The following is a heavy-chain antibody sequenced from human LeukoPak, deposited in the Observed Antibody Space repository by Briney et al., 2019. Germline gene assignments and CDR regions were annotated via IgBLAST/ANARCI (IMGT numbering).Heavy chain of an antibody. CDR2: IGTAGDT. Sequence: GGSLRLSCAASGFTFSSYDMHWVRQATGKGLEWVSAIGTAGDTYYPGSVKGRFTISRENAKNSLYLQMNSLRAGDTAVCYCARDGGSDAFDIWGQGTMVTVSS. CDR1: GFTFSSYD. V-gene: IGHV3-13*01. D-gene: IGHD3-16*01. J-gene: IGHJ3*02. CDR3: ARDGGSDAFDI.